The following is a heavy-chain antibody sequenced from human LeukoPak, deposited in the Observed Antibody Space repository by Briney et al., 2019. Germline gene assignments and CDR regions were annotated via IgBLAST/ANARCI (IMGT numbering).Heavy chain of an antibody. CDR1: GFSFNTYA. Sequence: GGSLRLSCAASGFSFNTYAMSWVRQAPGKGLEWVANIKQDGREKYYVDSVKGRFTISRDNAKNSLYLQMNSLRAEDTAVYYCARDGLYYDFWSGYYRAGKFDYWGQGTLVSVSS. J-gene: IGHJ4*02. D-gene: IGHD3-3*01. V-gene: IGHV3-7*01. CDR3: ARDGLYYDFWSGYYRAGKFDY. CDR2: IKQDGREK.